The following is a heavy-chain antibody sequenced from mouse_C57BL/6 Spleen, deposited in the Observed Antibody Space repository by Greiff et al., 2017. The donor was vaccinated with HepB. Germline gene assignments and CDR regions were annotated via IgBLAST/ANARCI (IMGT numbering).Heavy chain of an antibody. V-gene: IGHV1-66*01. CDR2: IYPGSGNT. J-gene: IGHJ2*01. D-gene: IGHD2-3*01. Sequence: VQLQQSGPELVKPGASVKISCKASGYSFTSYYIHWVKQRPGQGLEWIGWIYPGSGNTKYNEKFKGKATLTADTSSSPAYMQLSSLTSEDSAVYYCARSGVYDGYSFDYWGQGTTLTVSS. CDR1: GYSFTSYY. CDR3: ARSGVYDGYSFDY.